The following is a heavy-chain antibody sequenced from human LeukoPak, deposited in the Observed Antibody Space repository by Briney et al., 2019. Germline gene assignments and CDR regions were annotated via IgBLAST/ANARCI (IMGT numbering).Heavy chain of an antibody. Sequence: SETLSLTCTVSGGSISSYYWSWIRQPPGKGLELIGYMYDSGSTNYNPSLKSRVTISVDTSKNHFSLKLSSVIAADTALYFCARVGGNGECQFDYWGQGTQVTVSS. J-gene: IGHJ4*02. D-gene: IGHD4-17*01. V-gene: IGHV4-59*01. CDR2: MYDSGST. CDR1: GGSISSYY. CDR3: ARVGGNGECQFDY.